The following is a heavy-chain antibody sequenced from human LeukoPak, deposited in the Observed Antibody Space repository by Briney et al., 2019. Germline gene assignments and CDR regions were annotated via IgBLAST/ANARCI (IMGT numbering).Heavy chain of an antibody. CDR1: GYTFTGYY. J-gene: IGHJ4*02. V-gene: IGHV1-2*02. Sequence: ASVKVSCKASGYTFTGYYMHWVRQAPGQGLEWMGWINPNSGGTNYAQKFQGRVTMTRDTSISTAYMELSRLRSDDTAVYYCARVFVRACSSTSCSTDYWGQGTLVTVSS. D-gene: IGHD2-2*01. CDR2: INPNSGGT. CDR3: ARVFVRACSSTSCSTDY.